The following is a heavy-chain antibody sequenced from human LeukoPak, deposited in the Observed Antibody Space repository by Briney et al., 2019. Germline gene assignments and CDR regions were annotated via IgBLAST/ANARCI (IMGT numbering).Heavy chain of an antibody. CDR2: IYYSGST. J-gene: IGHJ4*02. V-gene: IGHV4-31*03. Sequence: SETLSLTCTVSGVSISSGGYYWSWIRQHPGKGLEWIGYIYYSGSTYYNPSLKSRVTISVDTSKNQFSLKLSSVTAADTAVYYCARDGRNYGDFFAFDYWGQGTLVTVSS. CDR3: ARDGRNYGDFFAFDY. D-gene: IGHD4-17*01. CDR1: GVSISSGGYY.